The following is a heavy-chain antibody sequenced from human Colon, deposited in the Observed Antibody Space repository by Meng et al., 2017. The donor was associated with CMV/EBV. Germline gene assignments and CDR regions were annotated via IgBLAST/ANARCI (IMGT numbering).Heavy chain of an antibody. CDR2: IYSGGST. CDR1: GFTVSSNY. D-gene: IGHD2-2*02. Sequence: GGSLRLSCAASGFTVSSNYMSWVRQAPGKGLEWVSVIYSGGSTYYADSVKGRFTISRDNSKNTLYLQMNSLRAEDTAVYYCARIMGYCSSTSCYTGLDMRFDPWGQGTLVTVSS. CDR3: ARIMGYCSSTSCYTGLDMRFDP. J-gene: IGHJ5*02. V-gene: IGHV3-66*02.